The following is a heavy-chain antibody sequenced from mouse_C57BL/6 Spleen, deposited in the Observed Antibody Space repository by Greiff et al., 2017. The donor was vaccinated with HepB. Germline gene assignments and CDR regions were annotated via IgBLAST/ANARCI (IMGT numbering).Heavy chain of an antibody. V-gene: IGHV1-22*01. J-gene: IGHJ4*01. D-gene: IGHD1-1*01. Sequence: EVKLLESGPELVKPGASVKMSCKASGYTFTDYNMHWVKQSHGKSLEWIGYINPNNGGTSYNQKFKGKATLTVNKSSSTAYMELRSLTSEDSAVYYCARQDGSSKGGYAMDYWGQGTSVTVSS. CDR1: GYTFTDYN. CDR3: ARQDGSSKGGYAMDY. CDR2: INPNNGGT.